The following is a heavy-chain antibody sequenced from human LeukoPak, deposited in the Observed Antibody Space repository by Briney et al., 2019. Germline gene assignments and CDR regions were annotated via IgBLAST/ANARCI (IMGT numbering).Heavy chain of an antibody. CDR2: IYYGGST. Sequence: SETLSLTCTVSGGSISSSSYYWGWIRQPPGKGLEWIGSIYYGGSTYYNPSLKSRVTISVDTSKNQFSLKLSSVTAADTAVYYCARLPVEMATIWDYFDYWGQGTLVTVSS. CDR1: GGSISSSSYY. D-gene: IGHD5-24*01. CDR3: ARLPVEMATIWDYFDY. J-gene: IGHJ4*02. V-gene: IGHV4-39*01.